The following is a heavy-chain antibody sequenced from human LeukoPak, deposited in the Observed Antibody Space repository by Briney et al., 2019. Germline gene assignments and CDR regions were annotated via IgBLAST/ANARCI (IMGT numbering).Heavy chain of an antibody. CDR2: IYTSGST. D-gene: IGHD1-1*01. CDR3: ARGRTARLFDY. Sequence: SETLSLTCTVSGGSISSYYWSWIRQPAGKGLEWIGRIYTSGSTNYNPSLKSRVTISVDKSKNQFSLKLSSVTAADTAVYYCARGRTARLFDYWGQGTLVTVSS. V-gene: IGHV4-4*07. J-gene: IGHJ4*02. CDR1: GGSISSYY.